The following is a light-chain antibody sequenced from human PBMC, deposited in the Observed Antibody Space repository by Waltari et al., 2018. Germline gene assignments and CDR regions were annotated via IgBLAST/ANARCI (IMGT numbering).Light chain of an antibody. CDR2: WAS. CDR3: QQYYSTQT. CDR1: QSVLYSSNNQNY. J-gene: IGKJ2*01. Sequence: DIVMTQSPDSLSVSLGERATINCKSIQSVLYSSNNQNYLAWYQQKPGQPPKLLIYWASTRESGVHDRFRGSGSGTDFTLTISSLQAEDVAVYYCQQYYSTQTFGQGTKLEIK. V-gene: IGKV4-1*01.